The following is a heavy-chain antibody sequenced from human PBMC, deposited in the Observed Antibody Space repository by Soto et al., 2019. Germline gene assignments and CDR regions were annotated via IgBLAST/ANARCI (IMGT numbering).Heavy chain of an antibody. V-gene: IGHV3-48*03. J-gene: IGHJ3*02. CDR3: ARKTDYYDSSGYSADAFDI. CDR2: ISSSGSTI. Sequence: GGSLRLSCAASGFTFSSYEMNWVRQAPGKGLEWVSYISSSGSTIYYADSVKGRFTISRDNAKNSLYLQMNSLRAEDTAAYYCARKTDYYDSSGYSADAFDIWGQGTMVTVS. CDR1: GFTFSSYE. D-gene: IGHD3-22*01.